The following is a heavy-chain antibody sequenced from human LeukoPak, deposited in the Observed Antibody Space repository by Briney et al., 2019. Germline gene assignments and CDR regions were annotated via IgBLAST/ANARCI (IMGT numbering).Heavy chain of an antibody. V-gene: IGHV4-59*11. CDR2: VYSDGGT. CDR1: GGSINGHY. CDR3: VRATFAGGNDDSPTLDY. Sequence: PSETLSLTCTVSGGSINGHYGIWIRQPPGKGLEWVGYVYSDGGTNYNPSLKSRVTISVDTSKDQFSLNLGSVTTADTALYYCVRATFAGGNDDSPTLDYWGQGTLVTVSS. D-gene: IGHD4-23*01. J-gene: IGHJ4*02.